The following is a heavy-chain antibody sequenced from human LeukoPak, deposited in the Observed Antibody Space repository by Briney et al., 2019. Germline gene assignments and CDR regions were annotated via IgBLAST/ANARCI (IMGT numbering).Heavy chain of an antibody. D-gene: IGHD6-19*01. CDR2: ISSSGSTI. V-gene: IGHV3-48*03. Sequence: PGGSLRLSCAASGFTFSTYEMKWVRQAPGKGGEWVSYISSSGSTIYYADSVKGRFTISRDNAKSSLYLQMSSLRAEDTAVYYCARDSSGWDFDYWGQGTLVTVSS. J-gene: IGHJ4*02. CDR1: GFTFSTYE. CDR3: ARDSSGWDFDY.